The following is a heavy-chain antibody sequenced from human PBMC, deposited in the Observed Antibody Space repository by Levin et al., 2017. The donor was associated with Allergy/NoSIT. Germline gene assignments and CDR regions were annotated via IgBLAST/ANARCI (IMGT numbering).Heavy chain of an antibody. V-gene: IGHV3-23*01. CDR3: AKSQYYFDSRGWGFDP. J-gene: IGHJ5*02. CDR1: GLTFRRHG. D-gene: IGHD3-22*01. Sequence: SGGSLRLSCEVSGLTFRRHGMSWVRQTPGRALEWVAAISGSGDSAYYADSVKGRLTIFRDNSKNMLYLQMNSLSADDTAVYYCAKSQYYFDSRGWGFDPWGQGTLVTVSS. CDR2: ISGSGDSA.